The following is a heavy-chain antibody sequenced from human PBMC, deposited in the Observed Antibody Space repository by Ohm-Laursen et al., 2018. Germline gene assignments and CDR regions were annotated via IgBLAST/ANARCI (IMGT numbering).Heavy chain of an antibody. V-gene: IGHV4-4*07. J-gene: IGHJ4*02. Sequence: SETLSLTCTVSGGSIRTYYWNCIRQPAGKGLEWIGRVHSSGSTNYNPSLKSRVTISVDTSKTQFSLKLSSVTAADTAVYFCASGREMYSSDGYKMDYWGQGTLVSVSS. CDR3: ASGREMYSSDGYKMDY. CDR2: VHSSGST. CDR1: GGSIRTYY. D-gene: IGHD6-19*01.